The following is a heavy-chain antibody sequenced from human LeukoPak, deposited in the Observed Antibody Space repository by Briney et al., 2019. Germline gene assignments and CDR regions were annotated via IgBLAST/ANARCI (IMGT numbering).Heavy chain of an antibody. J-gene: IGHJ3*02. CDR1: GYTFTSYY. D-gene: IGHD3-9*01. Sequence: ASVKVSCKASGYTFTSYYMHWVRQAPGQGLEWMGIINPSGGSTSYAQKFQGRVTMTRDTSTSTVYVELSSLRSEDTAVYYCARDGNYDILTGCPADIWGQGTMVTVSS. CDR3: ARDGNYDILTGCPADI. CDR2: INPSGGST. V-gene: IGHV1-46*01.